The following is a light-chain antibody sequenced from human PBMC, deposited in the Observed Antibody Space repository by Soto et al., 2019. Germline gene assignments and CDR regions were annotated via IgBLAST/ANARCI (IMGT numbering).Light chain of an antibody. CDR3: SSYSPSSTLV. V-gene: IGLV2-23*01. Sequence: QAVLTQPASVSGSPGQSITISCTGTSSDVGSYNLVSWYQQHPGKAPKVIIYEGSKRPSGVSNRFSGSKSGNTASLTISGLQAEDEADYYCSSYSPSSTLVFAGGTKVTVL. CDR2: EGS. J-gene: IGLJ2*01. CDR1: SSDVGSYNL.